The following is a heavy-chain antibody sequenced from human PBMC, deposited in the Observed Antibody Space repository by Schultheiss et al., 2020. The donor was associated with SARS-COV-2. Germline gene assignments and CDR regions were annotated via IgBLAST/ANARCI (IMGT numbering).Heavy chain of an antibody. V-gene: IGHV4-4*08. J-gene: IGHJ2*01. CDR2: IYTSGST. Sequence: SETLSLTCTVSGGSISSYYWSWIRQHPGKGLEWIGRIYTSGSTNYNPSLKSRVTISVDTSKNQFSLKLSSVTAADTAVYYCARVYGDYRNWYFDLWGRGTLVTVSS. CDR1: GGSISSYY. D-gene: IGHD4-17*01. CDR3: ARVYGDYRNWYFDL.